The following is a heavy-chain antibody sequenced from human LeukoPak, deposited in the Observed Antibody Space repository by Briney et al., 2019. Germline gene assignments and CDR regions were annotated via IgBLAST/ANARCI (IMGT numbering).Heavy chain of an antibody. CDR1: GFTFSSYE. V-gene: IGHV3-48*03. D-gene: IGHD1-26*01. Sequence: GGSLRLSCAASGFTFSSYEMNWVRQAPGKGLEWVSYISSSGSTIYYADSVKGRCTSSRDNAKNSLYLQMNSPRAEDTAYYYCARESGTYFRYFDYWGQGTLVTVSS. CDR2: ISSSGSTI. J-gene: IGHJ4*02. CDR3: ARESGTYFRYFDY.